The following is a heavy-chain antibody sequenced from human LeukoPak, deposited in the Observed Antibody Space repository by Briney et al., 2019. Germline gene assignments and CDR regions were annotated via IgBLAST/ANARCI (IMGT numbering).Heavy chain of an antibody. CDR3: ARPPAAAGTNWFDP. CDR2: MNPNSGNT. CDR1: GYTFTSYD. J-gene: IGHJ5*02. D-gene: IGHD6-13*01. V-gene: IGHV1-8*01. Sequence: ASVKVSCKASGYTFTSYDINWVRQATGQGLEWMGWMNPNSGNTGYVQKFQGRVTMTRNTSISTAYMELSSLRSEDTAVYYCARPPAAAGTNWFDPWGQGTLVTVSS.